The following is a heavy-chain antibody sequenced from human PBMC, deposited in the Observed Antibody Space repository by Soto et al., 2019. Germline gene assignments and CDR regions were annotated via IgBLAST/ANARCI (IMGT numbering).Heavy chain of an antibody. Sequence: SETLSLTCTVSGGSISSYYWSWIRQPPGKGLEWIGYIYYSGSTNYNPSLKSRVTISVDTSKNQFSLKLSSVTAADTAVYYCAREEGLFTAFDYWGQGTLVTVSS. D-gene: IGHD2-21*01. CDR1: GGSISSYY. J-gene: IGHJ4*02. V-gene: IGHV4-59*01. CDR2: IYYSGST. CDR3: AREEGLFTAFDY.